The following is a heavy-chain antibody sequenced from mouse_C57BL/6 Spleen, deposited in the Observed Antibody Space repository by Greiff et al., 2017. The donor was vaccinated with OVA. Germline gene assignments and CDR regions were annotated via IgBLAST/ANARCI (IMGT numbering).Heavy chain of an antibody. D-gene: IGHD1-1*01. Sequence: QVQLQQPGAELVMPGASVKLSCKASGYTFTSYWMHWVQQRPGQGLEWIGEIDPSDSYTNYNQKFKGKSTLTVDKSSSTAYMQLSSLTSADSAVYYCARPYYGSSPYFDVWGTGTTVTVSS. V-gene: IGHV1-69*01. J-gene: IGHJ1*03. CDR2: IDPSDSYT. CDR1: GYTFTSYW. CDR3: ARPYYGSSPYFDV.